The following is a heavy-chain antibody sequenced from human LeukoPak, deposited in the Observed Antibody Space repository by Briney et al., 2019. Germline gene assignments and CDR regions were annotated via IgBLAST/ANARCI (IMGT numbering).Heavy chain of an antibody. CDR1: GGSISSGDYY. CDR2: IYYRGST. V-gene: IGHV4-30-4*02. J-gene: IGHJ3*02. CDR3: ALGEEAKGSTYYDFWSGYLDAFDI. D-gene: IGHD3-3*01. Sequence: PSETLSLTCTVSGGSISSGDYYWSWIRQPPGKGLEWIGSIYYRGSTYYNPSLKSRVTISIDTAKNQFSLKLSSVTAADTAVYYCALGEEAKGSTYYDFWSGYLDAFDIWGQGTMVTVSS.